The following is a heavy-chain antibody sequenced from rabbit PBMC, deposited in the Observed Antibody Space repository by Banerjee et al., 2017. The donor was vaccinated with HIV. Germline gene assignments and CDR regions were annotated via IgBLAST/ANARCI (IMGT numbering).Heavy chain of an antibody. CDR3: VRRDYYTYGYAGYAFNL. CDR1: GFDFSSTYY. D-gene: IGHD6-1*01. CDR2: IVNGDGST. V-gene: IGHV1S40*01. J-gene: IGHJ4*01. Sequence: QSLEESGGGLVKPEGSLTLTCKASGFDFSSTYYMSWVRQAPGKGPERIACIVNGDGSTYYASWAKGRFTISKTSSTTVTLQMTSLTAADTATYFCVRRDYYTYGYAGYAFNLWGPGTLVTVS.